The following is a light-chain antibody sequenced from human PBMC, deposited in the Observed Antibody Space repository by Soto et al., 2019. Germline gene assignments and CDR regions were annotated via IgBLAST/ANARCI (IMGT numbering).Light chain of an antibody. V-gene: IGLV1-44*01. CDR3: AVWDDSLSALL. CDR2: RDV. J-gene: IGLJ2*01. Sequence: QSVLTQPPSASGTPGQRVTSSCSGGTSKIGTNPVNWYRQLPGTAPQLLLYRDVQRPSGVPDRVSGSKSGTSASLAIRGLQSEDEADYFCAVWDDSLSALLFGGGTKLPVL. CDR1: TSKIGTNP.